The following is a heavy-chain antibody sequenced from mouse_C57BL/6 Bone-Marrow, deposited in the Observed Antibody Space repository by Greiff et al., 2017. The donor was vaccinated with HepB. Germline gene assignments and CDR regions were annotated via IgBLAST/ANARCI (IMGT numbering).Heavy chain of an antibody. V-gene: IGHV5-9*03. CDR1: GFTFSSYT. Sequence: EVKLVESGGGLVKPGGSLKLSCAASGFTFSSYTMSWVRQTPEKRLEWVATISSGSGNTYYPDSVKGRFTISRDNAKNSLYLQMSSLRSEDTALYYCVRGGNFDYWGQGTTLTVSS. CDR2: ISSGSGNT. CDR3: VRGGNFDY. J-gene: IGHJ2*01.